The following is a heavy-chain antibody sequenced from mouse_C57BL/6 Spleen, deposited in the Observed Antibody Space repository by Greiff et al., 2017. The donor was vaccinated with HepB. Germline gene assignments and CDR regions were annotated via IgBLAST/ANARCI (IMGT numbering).Heavy chain of an antibody. V-gene: IGHV1-53*01. Sequence: QVQLQQPGTELVKPGASVKLSCKASGYTFTSYWMHWVKQRPGQGLEWIGNINTSNGGTNYNEKFKSKATLTVDKSSSKAYMQISSLTSEGSAVYYCASEGASGLRAWFAYWGQGTLVTVSA. CDR3: ASEGASGLRAWFAY. J-gene: IGHJ3*01. CDR2: INTSNGGT. CDR1: GYTFTSYW. D-gene: IGHD3-1*01.